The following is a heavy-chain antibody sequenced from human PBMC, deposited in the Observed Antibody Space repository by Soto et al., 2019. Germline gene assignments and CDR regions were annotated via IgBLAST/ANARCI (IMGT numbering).Heavy chain of an antibody. D-gene: IGHD2-21*02. CDR1: GGSISSYY. CDR2: IFYSGRSGST. J-gene: IGHJ5*02. V-gene: IGHV4-59*01. Sequence: NPSETLSLTCSVSGGSISSYYWSWIRQPPGKGLEWIGYIFYSGRSGSTNHNPSLKSRVTISVDTSKNQLSLKLSSVTAADTAVYYCARTALGWFDPWGQGTLVTVSS. CDR3: ARTALGWFDP.